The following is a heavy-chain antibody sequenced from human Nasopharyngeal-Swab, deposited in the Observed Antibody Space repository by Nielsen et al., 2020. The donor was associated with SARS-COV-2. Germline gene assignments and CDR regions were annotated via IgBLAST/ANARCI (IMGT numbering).Heavy chain of an antibody. CDR1: GGSFSGYY. J-gene: IGHJ5*02. D-gene: IGHD3-22*01. CDR3: ARDTYYDSRGIDP. CDR2: INHSGST. Sequence: SETLSLTCAVYGGSFSGYYWSWIRQPPGKGLEWIGEINHSGSTNYNPPLKSRVTISVDTSKNQFSLKLSSVTAADTAVYYCARDTYYDSRGIDPWGQGTLVTVSS. V-gene: IGHV4-34*01.